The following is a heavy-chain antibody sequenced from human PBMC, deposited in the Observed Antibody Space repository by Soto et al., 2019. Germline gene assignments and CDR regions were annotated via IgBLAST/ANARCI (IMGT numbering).Heavy chain of an antibody. CDR3: AFPGGVATITYYYYYGMDV. CDR2: IIPIFGTA. J-gene: IGHJ6*02. CDR1: GGTFSSYA. V-gene: IGHV1-69*13. D-gene: IGHD5-12*01. Sequence: ASVKVSCKASGGTFSSYAISWVRQAPGQGLEWMGGIIPIFGTANYAQKFQGRVTITADESTSTAYMELSSLRSEDTAVYYCAFPGGVATITYYYYYGMDVWGQGTTVTVSS.